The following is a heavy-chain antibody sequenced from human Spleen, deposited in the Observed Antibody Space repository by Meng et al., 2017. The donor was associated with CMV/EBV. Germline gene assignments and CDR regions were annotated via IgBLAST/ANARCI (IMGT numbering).Heavy chain of an antibody. CDR1: GYPFTSSY. V-gene: IGHV1-46*01. J-gene: IGHJ5*01. CDR2: IHPTGGGT. Sequence: SGYPFTSSYMNWVRQAPGQGLEWMGIIHPTGGGTSYAQKFQGRVTMTRDTSTSTVYMELSRLTSDDTAVYYCARVTDFWSTPWGFDPWGQGTLVTVSS. D-gene: IGHD3/OR15-3a*01. CDR3: ARVTDFWSTPWGFDP.